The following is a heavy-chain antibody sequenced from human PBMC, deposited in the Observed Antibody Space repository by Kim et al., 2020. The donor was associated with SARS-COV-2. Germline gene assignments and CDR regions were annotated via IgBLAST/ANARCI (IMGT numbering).Heavy chain of an antibody. CDR1: GFTFTHYW. Sequence: GESLKISCQTSGFTFTHYWIAWVRQMPGKGLEWMGSVSPGGSDVSYSPPFRGQVTISADKSLATAYVQWDSLKASDTAVYYCARNPGFSFDYWGQGTLLTVSS. D-gene: IGHD1-1*01. J-gene: IGHJ4*02. V-gene: IGHV5-51*01. CDR3: ARNPGFSFDY. CDR2: VSPGGSDV.